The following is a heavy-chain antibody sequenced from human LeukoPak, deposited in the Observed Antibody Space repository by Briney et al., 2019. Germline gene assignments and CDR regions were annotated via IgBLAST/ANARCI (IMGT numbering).Heavy chain of an antibody. Sequence: ASVKVSCKVSGYTFTDYYMHWVQQAPGKGLEWIGLVDPEDGETIYAEKFQGRVTITADTSTDTAYMELSSLRSEDTAVYYCATIEMATIRQPVFDYWGQGTLVTVSS. D-gene: IGHD5-24*01. V-gene: IGHV1-69-2*01. CDR2: VDPEDGET. CDR1: GYTFTDYY. CDR3: ATIEMATIRQPVFDY. J-gene: IGHJ4*02.